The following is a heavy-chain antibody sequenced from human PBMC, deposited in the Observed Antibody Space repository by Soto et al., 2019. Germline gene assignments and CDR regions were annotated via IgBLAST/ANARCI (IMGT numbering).Heavy chain of an antibody. CDR1: GYTFTSYD. Sequence: ASVKVSCKASGYTFTSYDINWVRQATGQGLEWMGWMNPNSGKTGYAQKFQGRVTITTDASTSTAYMELSSLRSEDTAVYYCARGVCRSSSWYSRSPMNYYYGMDVWGQGTTVTVSS. V-gene: IGHV1-8*01. J-gene: IGHJ6*02. CDR2: MNPNSGKT. CDR3: ARGVCRSSSWYSRSPMNYYYGMDV. D-gene: IGHD6-13*01.